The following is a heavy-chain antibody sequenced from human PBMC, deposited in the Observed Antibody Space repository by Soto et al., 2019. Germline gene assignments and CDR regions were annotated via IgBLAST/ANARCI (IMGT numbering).Heavy chain of an antibody. CDR2: IYYSGST. CDR3: ARAGVADYGSGSYYGPWFDP. J-gene: IGHJ5*02. V-gene: IGHV4-30-4*01. D-gene: IGHD3-10*01. Sequence: PSESLSLICTVSGGSISSGDYYWSWIRQPPGKGPEWIGYIYYSGSTYYNPSLKSRVTISVDTSKNQFSLKLSSVTATDTAVYYCARAGVADYGSGSYYGPWFDPWGQGTLVTVSS. CDR1: GGSISSGDYY.